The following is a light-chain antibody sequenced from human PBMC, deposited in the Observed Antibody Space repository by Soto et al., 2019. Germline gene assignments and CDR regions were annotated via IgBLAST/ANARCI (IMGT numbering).Light chain of an antibody. Sequence: AIRMTQSPSSLSASTRDRVTMTCRASQSISSCLAWYQQKPGKAPKLLIYAASTLQSGVPSRFSGSGSGTDFTLTISCLQSEDFATYYCQQYYSYPRTFGQGTKVDIK. CDR3: QQYYSYPRT. V-gene: IGKV1-8*01. J-gene: IGKJ1*01. CDR2: AAS. CDR1: QSISSC.